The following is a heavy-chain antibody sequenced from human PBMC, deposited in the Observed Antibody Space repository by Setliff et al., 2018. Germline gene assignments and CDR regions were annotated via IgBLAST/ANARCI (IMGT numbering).Heavy chain of an antibody. CDR1: GVSISSTSYY. J-gene: IGHJ6*03. D-gene: IGHD6-19*01. CDR2: IYYSGST. V-gene: IGHV4-39*07. Sequence: PSETLSLTCTVSGVSISSTSYYWDWIRQSPGKGLEWIGAIYYSGSTYYNPSLKSRVSMSLNTSRNQFSLKLTSVTAADMAVYYCAREQWLDPPGYYYMDVWAKGTTVTVSS. CDR3: AREQWLDPPGYYYMDV.